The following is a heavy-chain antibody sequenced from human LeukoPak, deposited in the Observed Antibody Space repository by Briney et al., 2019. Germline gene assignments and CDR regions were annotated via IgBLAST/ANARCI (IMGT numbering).Heavy chain of an antibody. Sequence: PSETLSLTCAVYGGSFSGYYWSWIRQPPGKGLEWIGEINHSGSTNYNPSLKSRVTISVDTSKNQFSLKLSSVTAADTAVYYCASLTPAPKYSSSWKPFDYWGQGTLVTVSS. CDR2: INHSGST. D-gene: IGHD6-13*01. CDR1: GGSFSGYY. V-gene: IGHV4-34*01. CDR3: ASLTPAPKYSSSWKPFDY. J-gene: IGHJ4*02.